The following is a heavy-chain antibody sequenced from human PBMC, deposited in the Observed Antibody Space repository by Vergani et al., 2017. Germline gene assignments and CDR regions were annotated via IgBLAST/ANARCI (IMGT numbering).Heavy chain of an antibody. CDR1: GDSMNTYY. CDR2: IYDSGDT. CDR3: ARGALWWLRQIDS. D-gene: IGHD2-21*01. J-gene: IGHJ4*02. Sequence: QVQLQESGPGLVKPPGTLSLTCAVSGDSMNTYYWTWIRQPPGKGLEWIGYIYDSGDTKYHPSLKSRVTMSLDTSKNQFSLNLYSVTAADTAVYYCARGALWWLRQIDSWVQGTLVTVSS. V-gene: IGHV4-59*01.